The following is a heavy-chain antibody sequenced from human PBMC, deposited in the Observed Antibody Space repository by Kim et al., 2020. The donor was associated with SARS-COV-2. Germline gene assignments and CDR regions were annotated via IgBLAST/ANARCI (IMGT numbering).Heavy chain of an antibody. J-gene: IGHJ6*02. CDR3: AKDQDSGNDKEDYFYYAMDV. V-gene: IGHV3-33*06. D-gene: IGHD5-12*01. Sequence: RFTISRDNSKDTLYLQMNSLRAEDTAVYYCAKDQDSGNDKEDYFYYAMDVWGQGTPVTVSS.